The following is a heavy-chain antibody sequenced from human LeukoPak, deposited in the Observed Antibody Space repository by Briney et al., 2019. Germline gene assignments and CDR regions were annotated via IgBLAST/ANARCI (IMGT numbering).Heavy chain of an antibody. D-gene: IGHD3-22*01. V-gene: IGHV1-2*02. CDR1: GYTLTGYY. J-gene: IGHJ4*02. CDR3: AREDYYDSSGYYLDC. Sequence: ASVKVSCKASGYTLTGYYMHWVRQAPGQGLEWMGWINPKSGGTNYAQKFQGRVTMTRDTSISTAYMELSRLRSDDTAVYYCAREDYYDSSGYYLDCWGQGTLVTVSS. CDR2: INPKSGGT.